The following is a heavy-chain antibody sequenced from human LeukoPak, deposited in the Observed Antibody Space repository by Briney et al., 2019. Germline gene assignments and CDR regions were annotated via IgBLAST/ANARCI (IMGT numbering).Heavy chain of an antibody. D-gene: IGHD4-17*01. Sequence: PGRSLRLSCAASGFTFSSYGMHWVRQAPGKGLEWVAVIWYDGSNKYYADSVKGRFTISRDNSKNTLYLQMNSLRAEDTAVYYCAKDLRPQIPYGESPRGTAPMGHWGQGTLVTVSS. J-gene: IGHJ4*02. CDR1: GFTFSSYG. V-gene: IGHV3-33*06. CDR3: AKDLRPQIPYGESPRGTAPMGH. CDR2: IWYDGSNK.